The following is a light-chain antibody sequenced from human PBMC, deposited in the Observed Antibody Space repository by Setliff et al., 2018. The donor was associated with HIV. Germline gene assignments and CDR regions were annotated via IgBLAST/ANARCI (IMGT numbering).Light chain of an antibody. Sequence: EIVLTQSPGTLSLSPGERATLSCRASQSLTNSHLAWYQQRPGQSPRLLIYGISSRATGIPDRFSGSGSGTDFTLTISRLEPEDFAVYYCQQYGLSPHTFGQGTKVDIK. CDR3: QQYGLSPHT. CDR1: QSLTNSH. CDR2: GIS. J-gene: IGKJ2*01. V-gene: IGKV3-20*01.